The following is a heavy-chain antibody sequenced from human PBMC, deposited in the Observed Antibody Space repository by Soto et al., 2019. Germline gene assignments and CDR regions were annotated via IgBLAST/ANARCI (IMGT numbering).Heavy chain of an antibody. J-gene: IGHJ4*02. Sequence: GSLRLSCAASGFIFSSYAMHWVRQAPGKGLEWVSSISGGGRITDYADFVKGRFTISRDSSKDALYLEMNSLRADDTAVYFCAKDPYSDVWSGYYPYFDYWAQGILVTVSS. CDR3: AKDPYSDVWSGYYPYFDY. CDR2: ISGGGRIT. V-gene: IGHV3-23*01. CDR1: GFIFSSYA. D-gene: IGHD3-3*01.